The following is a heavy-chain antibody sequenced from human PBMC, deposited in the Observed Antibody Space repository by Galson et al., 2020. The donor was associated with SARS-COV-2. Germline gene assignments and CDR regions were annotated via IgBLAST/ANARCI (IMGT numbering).Heavy chain of an antibody. CDR2: IYSGSNT. V-gene: IGHV3-53*01. CDR3: ARQLYGRFDY. Sequence: GGSLRLSCAASGFTFSSNYMSWVRQAPGNGLEWVSVIYSGSNTYYADSVKGRFTISRDNSKNTLFLQMNNLRAEDTAVYYCARQLYGRFDYWGQGALVTVSS. J-gene: IGHJ4*02. CDR1: GFTFSSNY. D-gene: IGHD4-17*01.